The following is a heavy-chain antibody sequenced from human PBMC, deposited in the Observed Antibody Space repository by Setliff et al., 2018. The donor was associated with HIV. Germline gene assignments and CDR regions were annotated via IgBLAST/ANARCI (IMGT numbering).Heavy chain of an antibody. Sequence: SETLSLTCAVYGGSFSGYYWSWIRQPPGKGLEWIGEINHSGSTNYNPSLKSRVTISVDTSKNQFSLKVSSVTAADTAVYYCARVIYSGYNFDYWGQGTLVTVSS. V-gene: IGHV4-34*01. CDR1: GGSFSGYY. CDR2: INHSGST. J-gene: IGHJ4*02. D-gene: IGHD5-12*01. CDR3: ARVIYSGYNFDY.